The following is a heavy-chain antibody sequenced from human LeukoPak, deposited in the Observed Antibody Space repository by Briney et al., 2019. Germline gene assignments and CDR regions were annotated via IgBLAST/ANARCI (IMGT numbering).Heavy chain of an antibody. V-gene: IGHV1-8*01. J-gene: IGHJ6*02. CDR1: GYTFTSYD. CDR3: ARIGRPAVGYCTNGVCYTNYYYGMDV. D-gene: IGHD2-8*01. CDR2: MNPNSGNT. Sequence: GASVKVSCKASGYTFTSYDINWVRQATGQGLEWMGWMNPNSGNTGYAQKFQGRVTMTRNTSISTAYMELSSLRSEDTAVYYCARIGRPAVGYCTNGVCYTNYYYGMDVWGQGTTVTVSS.